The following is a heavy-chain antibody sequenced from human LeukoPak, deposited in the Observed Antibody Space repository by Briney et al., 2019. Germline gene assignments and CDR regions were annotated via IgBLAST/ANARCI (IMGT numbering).Heavy chain of an antibody. CDR3: ARQPYCSSTSCYRLGYYFDY. Sequence: GESLKISCKVSGYSFSNYWIGWVRQMPGKGLEWMGIIYPGDSDTRYSPSFQGQVTLSSDKSIRTAYLQWSSLKASDTAMFYCARQPYCSSTSCYRLGYYFDYWGQGTLVTVSS. D-gene: IGHD2-2*02. V-gene: IGHV5-51*01. CDR1: GYSFSNYW. CDR2: IYPGDSDT. J-gene: IGHJ4*02.